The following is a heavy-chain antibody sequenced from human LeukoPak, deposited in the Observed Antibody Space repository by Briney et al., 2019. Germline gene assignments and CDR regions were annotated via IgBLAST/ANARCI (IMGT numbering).Heavy chain of an antibody. Sequence: GGSLRLSCAASGFTVSSNFMNWVRQAPGKGPEWVANIKQDGSETYYVDSVRGRFTISRDNAENSLFLQMNSLRAEDTAVYYCARRGGSSSRRSPIDYWGQGTLVTVSS. CDR3: ARRGGSSSRRSPIDY. D-gene: IGHD6-6*01. CDR1: GFTVSSNF. V-gene: IGHV3-7*01. J-gene: IGHJ4*02. CDR2: IKQDGSET.